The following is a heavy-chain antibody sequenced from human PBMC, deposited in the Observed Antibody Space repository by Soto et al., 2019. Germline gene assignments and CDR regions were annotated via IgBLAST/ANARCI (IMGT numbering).Heavy chain of an antibody. CDR2: STYTGDTP. D-gene: IGHD1-26*01. Sequence: GGSLSLSCSASGVAFRDSTMHWVRQAPGRGLEQLGTSTYTGDTPYYADSVKGRFTISRDNSQSTLYLQMSSLRPEDTGVYFCVKDYSHGRFPDYWGQGTLVTVSS. CDR1: GVAFRDST. J-gene: IGHJ4*02. V-gene: IGHV3-64D*06. CDR3: VKDYSHGRFPDY.